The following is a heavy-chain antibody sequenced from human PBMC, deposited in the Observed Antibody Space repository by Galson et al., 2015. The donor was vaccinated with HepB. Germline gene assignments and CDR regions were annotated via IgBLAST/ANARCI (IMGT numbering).Heavy chain of an antibody. D-gene: IGHD2-2*01. J-gene: IGHJ6*03. Sequence: SPRLSCAASGFTFSSYWMSWVRQAPGKGLEWVANIKQDGSEKYYVDSVKGRFTISRDNAKNSLYLQMNSLRAEDTAVYYCASIQDIVVVPAALKPLDYMDVWGKGTTVTVSS. V-gene: IGHV3-7*01. CDR3: ASIQDIVVVPAALKPLDYMDV. CDR1: GFTFSSYW. CDR2: IKQDGSEK.